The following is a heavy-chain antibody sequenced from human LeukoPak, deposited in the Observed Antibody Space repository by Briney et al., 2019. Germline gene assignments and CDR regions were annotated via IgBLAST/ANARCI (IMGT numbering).Heavy chain of an antibody. D-gene: IGHD3-22*01. V-gene: IGHV1-8*01. CDR1: GYTFTSYD. CDR2: MNPNSGNT. Sequence: GASVKVSCKASGYTFTSYDINWVRQATGQGLEWMGWMNPNSGNTGYAQKFQGGVTMTRNTSISTAYMELSSLRSEDTAVYYCARVSQNYYDSSGYRNYYYYYMDVWGKGTTVTVSS. CDR3: ARVSQNYYDSSGYRNYYYYYMDV. J-gene: IGHJ6*03.